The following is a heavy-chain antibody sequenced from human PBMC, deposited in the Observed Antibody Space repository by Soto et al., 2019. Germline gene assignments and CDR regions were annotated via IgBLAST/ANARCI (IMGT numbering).Heavy chain of an antibody. CDR3: ARTPAAMITDRYNWFDS. V-gene: IGHV3-30*01. D-gene: IGHD3-16*01. CDR2: ISYSGDRR. Sequence: QPGGSLRLSCVASGFTFADYAMHWVRRIPGEGLEWVAVISYSGDRRYYAESVKGRFTISRDNSKKTLYLQMFSLTSEDSAVFYCARTPAAMITDRYNWFDSWGPGTQVTVSS. J-gene: IGHJ5*01. CDR1: GFTFADYA.